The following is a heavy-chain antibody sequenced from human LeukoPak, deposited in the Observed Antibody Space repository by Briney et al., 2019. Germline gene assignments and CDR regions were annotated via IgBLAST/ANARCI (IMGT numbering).Heavy chain of an antibody. J-gene: IGHJ4*02. V-gene: IGHV3-21*01. CDR2: IRSSSSYI. CDR1: GFTFSSYS. D-gene: IGHD2-15*01. CDR3: ASDIVVVVAAEGTDYYDY. Sequence: GGSLRLSCAASGFTFSSYSMNCVRQAPGKGLEWVSSIRSSSSYIYYADSVKGRFTISRDNAKNSLYLQMNSLRAEDTAVYYCASDIVVVVAAEGTDYYDYWGQGTLVTVSS.